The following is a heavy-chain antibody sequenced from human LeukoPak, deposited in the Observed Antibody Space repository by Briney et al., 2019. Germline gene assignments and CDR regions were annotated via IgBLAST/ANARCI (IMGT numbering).Heavy chain of an antibody. CDR1: GYTFTSYY. Sequence: ASVKVSCKASGYTFTSYYMHWVRQAPGQGLEWMGIINPSGGSTSYAQKFQGRVTMTRDTSTSTVYMELCSLRSDDTAVYYCARGGGDWNDGLEPDYWGQGTLVTVSS. J-gene: IGHJ4*02. CDR3: ARGGGDWNDGLEPDY. V-gene: IGHV1-46*01. CDR2: INPSGGST. D-gene: IGHD1-1*01.